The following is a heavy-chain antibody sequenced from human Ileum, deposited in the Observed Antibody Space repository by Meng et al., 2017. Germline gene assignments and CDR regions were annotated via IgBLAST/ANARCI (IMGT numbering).Heavy chain of an antibody. J-gene: IGHJ4*02. CDR2: IHYSGSR. V-gene: IGHV4-61*01. CDR1: GGSVSSVSYY. CDR3: ARFYGSGTFEVHDY. Sequence: QDSGPGLGRPSETLPLTCNVSGGSVSSVSYYWSWIRQPPGKGLEWIGLIHYSGSRNYNPSLKSRVTMSVDTSKNQVSLRLTSVTAADTAVYYCARFYGSGTFEVHDYWGQGTLVTVSS. D-gene: IGHD3-10*01.